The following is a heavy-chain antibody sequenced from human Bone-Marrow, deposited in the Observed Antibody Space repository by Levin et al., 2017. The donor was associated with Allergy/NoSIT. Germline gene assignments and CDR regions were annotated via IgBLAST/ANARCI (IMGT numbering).Heavy chain of an antibody. Sequence: VASVKVSCKASGYSFTAYYLHWVRQAPGQGLEWMGWINPHSGDTQYAQNFQGRVTMTRDTSISAAYMELSRLTSDDTAVYYCARARGIVAAGTPPCCWGQGTLVTVSS. V-gene: IGHV1-2*02. J-gene: IGHJ4*02. CDR2: INPHSGDT. CDR1: GYSFTAYY. CDR3: ARARGIVAAGTPPCC. D-gene: IGHD6-13*01.